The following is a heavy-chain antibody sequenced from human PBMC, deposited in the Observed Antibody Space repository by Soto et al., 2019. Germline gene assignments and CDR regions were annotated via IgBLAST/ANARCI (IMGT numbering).Heavy chain of an antibody. D-gene: IGHD6-13*01. CDR3: AKVGLYSNSYFDY. CDR1: GFSFRTYA. J-gene: IGHJ4*02. Sequence: GGSLRLSCAASGFSFRTYAMSWVRQAPGKGLEWVSSISSGGISTYYPDSVKGRFTISRDNSDNTFYLQMNSLRAEDTAIYYCAKVGLYSNSYFDYWGRGTLVTVSS. V-gene: IGHV3-23*01. CDR2: ISSGGIST.